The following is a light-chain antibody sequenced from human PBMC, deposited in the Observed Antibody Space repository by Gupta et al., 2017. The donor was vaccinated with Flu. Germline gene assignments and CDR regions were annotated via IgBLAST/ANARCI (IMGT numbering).Light chain of an antibody. CDR3: QQRSDWYT. J-gene: IGKJ2*01. CDR2: DAS. Sequence: IVLTQSPATLSLSPGERATLSCRASQSVGSFLAWYQQRPGQAPSLLIHDASNRATGIPDRFSGSGSGTDFTLTISSLGPEDFAVYYCQQRSDWYTFGQGTKLE. CDR1: QSVGSF. V-gene: IGKV3-11*01.